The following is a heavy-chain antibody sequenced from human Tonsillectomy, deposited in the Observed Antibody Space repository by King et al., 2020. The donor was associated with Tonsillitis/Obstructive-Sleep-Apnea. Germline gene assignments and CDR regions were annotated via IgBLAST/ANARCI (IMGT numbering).Heavy chain of an antibody. CDR2: IYWDDDK. CDR3: ARREYVDYYFDY. J-gene: IGHJ4*02. V-gene: IGHV2-5*02. CDR1: GFSLSTNAVD. D-gene: IGHD4-17*01. Sequence: ITLKESGPTLVKPTQTLTLTCTFSGFSLSTNAVDVGWIRQPPGKALEWLALIYWDDDKRYSPSLKSRLTITKDTSKNQVVLTMTNMDPVDTATYHCARREYVDYYFDYWGQGTLVTVSS.